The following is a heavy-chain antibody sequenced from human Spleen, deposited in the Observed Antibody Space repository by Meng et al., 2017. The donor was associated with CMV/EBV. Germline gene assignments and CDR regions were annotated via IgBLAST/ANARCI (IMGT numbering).Heavy chain of an antibody. V-gene: IGHV3-33*01. D-gene: IGHD1-26*01. Sequence: GESLKISCAASGFTFSSYGMHWVRQAPGKGLEWVAVIWYDGSNKYYADSVKGRFTISRDNSKNTLYLQMNSLRSDDTAVYYCARDRGSYLAYLDYWGQGTLVTVSS. CDR2: IWYDGSNK. J-gene: IGHJ4*02. CDR3: ARDRGSYLAYLDY. CDR1: GFTFSSYG.